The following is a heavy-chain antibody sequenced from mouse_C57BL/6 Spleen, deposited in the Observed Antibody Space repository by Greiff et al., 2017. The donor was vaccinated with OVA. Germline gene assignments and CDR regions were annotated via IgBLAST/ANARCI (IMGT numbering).Heavy chain of an antibody. V-gene: IGHV1-52*01. CDR2: IDPSDSET. J-gene: IGHJ1*03. CDR1: GYTFTSYW. CDR3: ARPYGRGYFDV. Sequence: VQLQQPGAELVRPGSSVKLSCKASGYTFTSYWMHWVKQRPIQGLEWIGNIDPSDSETHYNQKFKDKATLTVDKSSSTAEMQLSSLTSEDSAVYYGARPYGRGYFDVWGTGTTVTVSS. D-gene: IGHD1-1*01.